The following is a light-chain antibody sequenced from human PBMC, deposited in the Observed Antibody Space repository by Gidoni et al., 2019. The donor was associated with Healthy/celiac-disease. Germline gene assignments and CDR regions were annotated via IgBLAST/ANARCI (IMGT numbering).Light chain of an antibody. V-gene: IGKV1-39*01. CDR2: AAS. J-gene: IGKJ1*01. Sequence: IQMTQSPSSLSASVGDRVTITCRASQSISSYLTSYQQKPGKAPKLLLYAASSLQSGVPSRFSGSGSGTDFTLTISRLQPEDVATYYWQQSYSTPPTFGQGTKVEIK. CDR1: QSISSY. CDR3: QQSYSTPPT.